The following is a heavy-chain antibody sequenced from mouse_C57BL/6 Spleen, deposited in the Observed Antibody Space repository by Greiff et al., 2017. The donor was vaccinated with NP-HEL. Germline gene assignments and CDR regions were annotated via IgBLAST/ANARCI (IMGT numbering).Heavy chain of an antibody. V-gene: IGHV14-4*01. Sequence: EVQVVESGAELVRPGASVKLSCTASGFNIKDDYMHWVKQRPEQGLEWIGWIDPENGDTEYASKFQGKATITADTSSNTAYLQLSSLTSEDTAVYYCTTLDGYFDYWGQGTTLTVSS. J-gene: IGHJ2*01. CDR3: TTLDGYFDY. CDR1: GFNIKDDY. D-gene: IGHD2-3*01. CDR2: IDPENGDT.